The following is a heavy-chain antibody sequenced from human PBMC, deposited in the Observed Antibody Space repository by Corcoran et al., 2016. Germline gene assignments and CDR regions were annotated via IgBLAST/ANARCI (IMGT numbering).Heavy chain of an antibody. V-gene: IGHV1-18*01. CDR3: ARDSYYDCCSGLVPDGMDV. Sequence: QVQLVQSGAEVKKPGASVKVSCKASGYTFTSYGISWVRQAPGQGLEWMGWISAYNGNTNYAQKLQGRVTMTTDTSTSTAYMELRSLRSDDTAVYYCARDSYYDCCSGLVPDGMDVWGQGTTVTVSS. D-gene: IGHD3-3*01. CDR1: GYTFTSYG. J-gene: IGHJ6*02. CDR2: ISAYNGNT.